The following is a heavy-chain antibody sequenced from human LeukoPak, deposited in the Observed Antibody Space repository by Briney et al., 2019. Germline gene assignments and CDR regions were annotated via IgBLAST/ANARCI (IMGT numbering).Heavy chain of an antibody. Sequence: SETLSLTCTVSGGSISSSSYYWGWIRQPPGKGLEWIGSIYYSGSTYYNPSLKSRVTISVDTSKNQFSLKLSSVTAADTAVYYCASSLGATWADYWGQGTLVTVSS. V-gene: IGHV4-39*01. D-gene: IGHD1-26*01. CDR1: GGSISSSSYY. CDR3: ASSLGATWADY. J-gene: IGHJ4*02. CDR2: IYYSGST.